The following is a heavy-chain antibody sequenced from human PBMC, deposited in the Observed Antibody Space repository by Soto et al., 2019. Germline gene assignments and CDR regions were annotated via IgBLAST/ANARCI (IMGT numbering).Heavy chain of an antibody. Sequence: SETLSLTCTVSGGSISSYYWSWIRQPPGKGLEWIGYIYYSGSTNYNPSLKSRVTISVDTSKNQFSLKLSSVTAADTAVYYCARGITGTFDYWGQGTLVTVSS. CDR3: ARGITGTFDY. CDR1: GGSISSYY. CDR2: IYYSGST. J-gene: IGHJ4*02. D-gene: IGHD1-20*01. V-gene: IGHV4-59*01.